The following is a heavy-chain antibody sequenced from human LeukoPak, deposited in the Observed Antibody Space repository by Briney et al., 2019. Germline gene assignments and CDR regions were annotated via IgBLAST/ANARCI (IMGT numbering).Heavy chain of an antibody. J-gene: IGHJ4*02. CDR2: ISAHNGYT. V-gene: IGHV1-18*01. Sequence: ASVKVSCKTSGYTFTSYGIIWLRRAPGQGLEWMGWISAHNGYTHYAQKLQGRVTMTTDTSTSTAYMELRSLRSDDTAVYYCARGASYYYGSGSEIGYWGQGTLVTVSS. D-gene: IGHD3-10*01. CDR1: GYTFTSYG. CDR3: ARGASYYYGSGSEIGY.